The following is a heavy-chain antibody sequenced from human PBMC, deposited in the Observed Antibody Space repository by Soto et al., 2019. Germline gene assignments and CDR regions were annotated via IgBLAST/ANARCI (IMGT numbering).Heavy chain of an antibody. J-gene: IGHJ4*02. CDR2: IRHTGTT. CDR3: AGGDGYRISDY. V-gene: IGHV4-59*01. Sequence: QVELQESGPGLVKPSETLSLTCTVSGGSINNFYGNWIRQPPGKGLEWIGHIRHTGTTNYNPSLMIRVTISMDSSKNPFALRLSFVTAADTAVYYCAGGDGYRISDYWGQGTLVTVSS. D-gene: IGHD5-12*01. CDR1: GGSINNFY.